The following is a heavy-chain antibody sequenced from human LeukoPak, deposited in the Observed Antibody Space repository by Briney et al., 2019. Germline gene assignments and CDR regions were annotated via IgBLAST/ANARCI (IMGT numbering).Heavy chain of an antibody. J-gene: IGHJ6*03. D-gene: IGHD3-16*01. CDR3: ARETSQKGAHYMDV. CDR2: IYYSGST. Sequence: SETLSLTCNVSDYFISSGYYWSWIRQPPGKGLEWIGYIYYSGSTNYSPSLKSRVTISVDTSKNQFSLKLSSVTAADTAVYYCARETSQKGAHYMDVWGKGTTVTISS. V-gene: IGHV4-61*01. CDR1: DYFISSGYY.